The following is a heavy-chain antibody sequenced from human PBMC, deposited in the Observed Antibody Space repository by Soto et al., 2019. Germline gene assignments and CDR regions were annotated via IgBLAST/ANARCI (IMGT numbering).Heavy chain of an antibody. V-gene: IGHV3-33*01. Sequence: QVQLVESGGGVVQPGRSLRLSCAASGFTFSSYGMHWVRQAPGKGLEWVAVIWYDGSNKYYADSVKGRFTISRDNSKNTLYLQMNSLRAEDTAVYYCARDRDTAMVKNWFDYWGQGTLVTVSS. CDR3: ARDRDTAMVKNWFDY. CDR1: GFTFSSYG. CDR2: IWYDGSNK. J-gene: IGHJ4*02. D-gene: IGHD5-18*01.